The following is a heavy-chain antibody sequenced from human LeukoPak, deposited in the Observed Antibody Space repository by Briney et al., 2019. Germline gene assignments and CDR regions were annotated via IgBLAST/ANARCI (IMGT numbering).Heavy chain of an antibody. D-gene: IGHD3-16*01. Sequence: GRSLRLSCAASGFTFDDYAMHWVRQAPGKGLEWVSGISWNSGSIGYADSVKGRFTISRDNAKNSLYLQMNSLRAEDTALYYCAKDKGAGGSYFKNWGQGTLVTVS. CDR3: AKDKGAGGSYFKN. CDR1: GFTFDDYA. CDR2: ISWNSGSI. J-gene: IGHJ4*02. V-gene: IGHV3-9*01.